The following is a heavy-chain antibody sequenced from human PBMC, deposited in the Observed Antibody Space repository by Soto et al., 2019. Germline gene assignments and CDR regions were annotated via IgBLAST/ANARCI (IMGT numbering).Heavy chain of an antibody. CDR2: ISAYNANA. Sequence: QIQLLQSGAEVKKPGASVKVTCKASGYTFRNFGISWVRQAPGQGLEWMGWISAYNANANYAQKFQGRLTMTADTSTSTAYMELRSLRSDDTAVYYCPRENSYFDYWGQGTLVTVS. CDR3: PRENSYFDY. CDR1: GYTFRNFG. J-gene: IGHJ4*02. V-gene: IGHV1-18*01.